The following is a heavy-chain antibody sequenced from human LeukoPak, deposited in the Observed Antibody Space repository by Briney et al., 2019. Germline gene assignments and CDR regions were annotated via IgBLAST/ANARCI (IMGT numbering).Heavy chain of an antibody. Sequence: GGSLRLSCGASGFTFSYHWMHWVRQVPGKGLVCVSRIDGGGSSTSYADSVKGRFSISRDNAKSTLYLQMSSLRAEDTAVYYCARGPGSSGGAYVGDYWGPGTLVTVSS. CDR3: ARGPGSSGGAYVGDY. CDR1: GFTFSYHW. D-gene: IGHD3-22*01. J-gene: IGHJ4*01. V-gene: IGHV3-74*01. CDR2: IDGGGSST.